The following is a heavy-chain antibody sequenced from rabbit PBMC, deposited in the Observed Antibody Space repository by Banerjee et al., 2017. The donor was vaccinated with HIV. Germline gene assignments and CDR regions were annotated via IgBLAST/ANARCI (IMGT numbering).Heavy chain of an antibody. CDR2: IYTSSGST. J-gene: IGHJ4*01. D-gene: IGHD6-1*01. CDR3: ARDSYAIDGYDGYGFNL. CDR1: GFDFSSGYD. Sequence: QQLVESGGGLVKPGASLTLTCKASGFDFSSGYDMCWVRQAPGKRPEWIACIYTSSGSTYYASWAKGRFTISKTSSTTVTLQMTSLTGADTATYFCARDSYAIDGYDGYGFNLWGPGTLVTVS. V-gene: IGHV1S40*01.